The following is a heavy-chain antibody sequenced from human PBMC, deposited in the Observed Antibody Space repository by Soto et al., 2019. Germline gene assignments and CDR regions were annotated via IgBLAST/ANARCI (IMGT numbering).Heavy chain of an antibody. CDR3: ASGITIGGVLNGVDV. V-gene: IGHV1-18*01. D-gene: IGHD3-16*01. J-gene: IGHJ6*02. Sequence: QVQLVQSGAEWKKPGASVKVSCKASGYSITRYGISWVRQAPGQGLEWMGRLNTDNGKTYYAQKFQGRVTMTTDTSTSIAYMELRSLTSDDTALYYCASGITIGGVLNGVDVWGQGTTVTVSS. CDR2: LNTDNGKT. CDR1: GYSITRYG.